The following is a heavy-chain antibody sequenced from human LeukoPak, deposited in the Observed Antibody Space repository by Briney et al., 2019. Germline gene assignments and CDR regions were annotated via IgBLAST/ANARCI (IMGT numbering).Heavy chain of an antibody. Sequence: GASVKVSCKASGGTFSSYAISWVRQAPGQGREWMGWINPNSGGTNYAQKFQGRVTMTRDTSISTAYMELSRLRSDDTAVYYCARDQIAVAGIGDYWGQGTLVTVPS. CDR2: INPNSGGT. J-gene: IGHJ4*02. CDR3: ARDQIAVAGIGDY. CDR1: GGTFSSYA. D-gene: IGHD6-19*01. V-gene: IGHV1-2*02.